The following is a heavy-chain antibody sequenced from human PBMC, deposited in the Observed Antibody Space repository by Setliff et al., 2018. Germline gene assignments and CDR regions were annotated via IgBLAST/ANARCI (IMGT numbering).Heavy chain of an antibody. D-gene: IGHD6-19*01. J-gene: IGHJ6*02. V-gene: IGHV4-39*07. CDR1: GGSISSGSYY. Sequence: PSETLSLTCTVSGGSISSGSYYWSWIRQPAGKGLEWIGSIYYSGSTYYNPSLKSRVTISVDTSKNQFSLRVSSVTAADTAVYYCARENRYSSGWYSYYYGMDVWGQGTTVTVSS. CDR3: ARENRYSSGWYSYYYGMDV. CDR2: IYYSGST.